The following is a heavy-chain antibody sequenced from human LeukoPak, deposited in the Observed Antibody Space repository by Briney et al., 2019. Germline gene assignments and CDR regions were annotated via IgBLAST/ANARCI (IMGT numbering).Heavy chain of an antibody. J-gene: IGHJ6*02. D-gene: IGHD3-10*01. CDR3: ASYGSGSPYYYYYGMDV. CDR2: MNPNSGNT. Sequence: ASVKVSCKASGGTFSSYAINWVRQATGQGLEWMGWMNPNSGNTGYAQKFQGRVTMTRNTSISTAYMELSSLRSEDTAVYYCASYGSGSPYYYYYGMDVWGQGTTVTVSS. V-gene: IGHV1-8*02. CDR1: GGTFSSYA.